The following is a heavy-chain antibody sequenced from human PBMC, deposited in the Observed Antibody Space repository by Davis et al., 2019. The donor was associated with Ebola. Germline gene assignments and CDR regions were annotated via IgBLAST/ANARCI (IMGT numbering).Heavy chain of an antibody. CDR2: IVYSGGT. D-gene: IGHD3-10*01. CDR3: ARVLMVRGSNSFDP. CDR1: GCSVSSGGYY. V-gene: IGHV4-61*08. J-gene: IGHJ5*02. Sequence: SETLSLTCTVSGCSVSSGGYYWSWIRQPPGKGLEWIGYIVYSGGTNYDYNPSLESRVTISIDRSKSQFSLKLSSVTAADTAVYYCARVLMVRGSNSFDPWGPGTLVTVSS.